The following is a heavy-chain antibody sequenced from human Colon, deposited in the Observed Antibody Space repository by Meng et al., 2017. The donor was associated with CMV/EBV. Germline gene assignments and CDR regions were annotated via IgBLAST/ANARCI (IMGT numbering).Heavy chain of an antibody. V-gene: IGHV3-30-3*01. CDR1: GFTFNTYP. CDR2: ISYDGGNS. Sequence: GESLKISCSGSGFTFNTYPINWVRQAPGKGLEWVAIISYDGGNSYYADSVKGRFTLTRDNSKNTLYLQMNSLRPEDTGVYYCARYRNFDFSSGFSYWGQGTLVTVSS. D-gene: IGHD3-3*01. CDR3: ARYRNFDFSSGFSY. J-gene: IGHJ4*02.